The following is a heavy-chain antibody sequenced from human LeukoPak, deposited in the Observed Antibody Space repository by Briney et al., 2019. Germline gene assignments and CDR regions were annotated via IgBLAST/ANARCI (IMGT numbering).Heavy chain of an antibody. D-gene: IGHD3-10*01. CDR1: GFTFSSYW. V-gene: IGHV3-74*01. J-gene: IGHJ4*02. CDR3: ARNYYGSVDY. CDR2: ISSDGSGT. Sequence: GGSLRLSCEASGFTFSSYWMHWVRQAPGEGLVWVSRISSDGSGTNYADSVKGRFTISRDNAKNTLYLQMNSLRAEDTAVYYCARNYYGSVDYWGQGTLVTVSS.